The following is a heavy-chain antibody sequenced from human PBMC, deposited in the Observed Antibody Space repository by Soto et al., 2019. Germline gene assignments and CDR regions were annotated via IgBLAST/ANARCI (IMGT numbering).Heavy chain of an antibody. J-gene: IGHJ4*02. Sequence: EVQLLDSGGGLVQPAGSLRLSCAASGFTFSIYTMSWFRQAPGKGLEWVSSIYGNGRSTFYSASVKGRFTISRDNSGNTVYLQMSSLRVEDTAIYYCAKDFTPDSRWDIDYWGQGSLVTXSS. D-gene: IGHD1-26*01. CDR3: AKDFTPDSRWDIDY. CDR2: IYGNGRST. CDR1: GFTFSIYT. V-gene: IGHV3-23*01.